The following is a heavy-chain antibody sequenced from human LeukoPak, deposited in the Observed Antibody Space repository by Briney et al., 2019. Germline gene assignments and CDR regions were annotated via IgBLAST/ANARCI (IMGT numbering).Heavy chain of an antibody. CDR2: IYYGGST. CDR1: GGSIAGSNYY. CDR3: AGATPVPHVDY. D-gene: IGHD1-14*01. V-gene: IGHV4-39*01. Sequence: SETLSLTCTVSGGSIAGSNYYWGWIRQPPGKGLEWIVSIYYGGSTFYNPSLKSRVTISVGTSKNQFSLKLSSVTAVDTAVYFCAGATPVPHVDYWGQGTLVTVSS. J-gene: IGHJ4*02.